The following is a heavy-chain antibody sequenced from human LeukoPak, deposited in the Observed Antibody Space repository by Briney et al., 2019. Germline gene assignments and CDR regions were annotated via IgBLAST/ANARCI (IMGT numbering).Heavy chain of an antibody. Sequence: SETLSLTCSVSGVSISSGSNYWGWIRQPPGTTLEWIGSIYSSGSTYYTPSLKSRVIILFDTAKNHFSLNLSSVTAADTAVYYCARGGSGWYSGGYWYFDLWGRGTLVTVSS. CDR2: IYSSGST. CDR1: GVSISSGSNY. CDR3: ARGGSGWYSGGYWYFDL. V-gene: IGHV4-39*07. J-gene: IGHJ2*01. D-gene: IGHD6-19*01.